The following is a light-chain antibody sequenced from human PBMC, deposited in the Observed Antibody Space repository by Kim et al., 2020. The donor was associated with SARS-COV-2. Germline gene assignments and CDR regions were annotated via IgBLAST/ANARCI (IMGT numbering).Light chain of an antibody. CDR1: QSVTSW. V-gene: IGKV1-5*01. Sequence: SASVGDRVTIPCRASQSVTSWLAWYQQKPGKAPKLLIYDASSLEGGVPSRFSGSGSGTEFTLTISSLQPDDFATYYCQQYTTYWTFGQGTKVEIK. CDR2: DAS. J-gene: IGKJ1*01. CDR3: QQYTTYWT.